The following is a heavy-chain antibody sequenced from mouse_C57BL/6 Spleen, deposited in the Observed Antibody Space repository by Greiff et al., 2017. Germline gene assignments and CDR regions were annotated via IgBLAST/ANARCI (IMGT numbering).Heavy chain of an antibody. CDR1: GYTFTSYT. Sequence: QVQLQQSGAELARPGASVKMSCKASGYTFTSYTMHWVKQRPGQGLEWIGYINPSSGYTKYNQKFKDKATLTADKSSSTAYMQLSSLTSEDSAVYYCASAYYYGSSYNYAMDYWGQGTSVTVSS. D-gene: IGHD1-1*01. CDR2: INPSSGYT. J-gene: IGHJ4*01. CDR3: ASAYYYGSSYNYAMDY. V-gene: IGHV1-4*01.